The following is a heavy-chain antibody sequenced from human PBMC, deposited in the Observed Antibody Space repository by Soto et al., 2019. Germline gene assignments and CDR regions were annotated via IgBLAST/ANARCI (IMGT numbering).Heavy chain of an antibody. CDR3: ARRAQGIAGAMAWFDP. Sequence: ASVKVSCKASGYTFSSYGIIWVRQAPGQGLEWMGWISANSGTTNYAQKLQGRVTTTTDTSTSTAYMELRSLRSDDTAVYFCARRAQGIAGAMAWFDPWGQGALVTVSS. J-gene: IGHJ5*02. V-gene: IGHV1-18*01. CDR2: ISANSGTT. CDR1: GYTFSSYG. D-gene: IGHD2-2*01.